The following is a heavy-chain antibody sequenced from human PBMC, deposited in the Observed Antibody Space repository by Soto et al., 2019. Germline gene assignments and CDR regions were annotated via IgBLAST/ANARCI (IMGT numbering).Heavy chain of an antibody. D-gene: IGHD3-22*01. CDR3: ARDDVYDSSGYPSYYFDY. J-gene: IGHJ4*02. CDR2: ISYDGSNK. Sequence: PGGSLRLSCAASGFTFSSYAMHWVRQAPGKGLEWVAVISYDGSNKYYADSVKGRFTISRDNSKNTLYLQMNSLRAEDTAVYYCARDDVYDSSGYPSYYFDYWGQGTLVTVS. CDR1: GFTFSSYA. V-gene: IGHV3-30-3*01.